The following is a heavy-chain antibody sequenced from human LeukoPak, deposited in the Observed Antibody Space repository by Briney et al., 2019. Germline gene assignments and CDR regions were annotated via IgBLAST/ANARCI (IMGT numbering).Heavy chain of an antibody. V-gene: IGHV4-59*08. D-gene: IGHD4/OR15-4a*01. CDR2: IHYTGST. CDR1: GGSFSGYY. CDR3: ATLRGSASAVLDN. Sequence: SETLSLTCAVYGGSFSGYYWSWIRQPPGKGLEWIGYIHYTGSTNYNPSLKSRVTISIDTSKTQFSLSPSSVTAADTAIYYCATLRGSASAVLDNWGQGSLVTVSS. J-gene: IGHJ4*02.